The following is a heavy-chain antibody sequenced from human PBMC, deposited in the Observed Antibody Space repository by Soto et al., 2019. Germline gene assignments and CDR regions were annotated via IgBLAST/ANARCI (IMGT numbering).Heavy chain of an antibody. CDR2: INAGNGNT. Sequence: ASVKVSCKASGYSFTNYAVHWVRQAHGQRLEWMGWINAGNGNTRFSQNLQGRVTITRDTSARTVYMELSSLRSEDTAIYYCARESGGATATLDYYYFYMDVWGTGTTVTVSS. J-gene: IGHJ6*03. V-gene: IGHV1-3*01. D-gene: IGHD5-12*01. CDR1: GYSFTNYA. CDR3: ARESGGATATLDYYYFYMDV.